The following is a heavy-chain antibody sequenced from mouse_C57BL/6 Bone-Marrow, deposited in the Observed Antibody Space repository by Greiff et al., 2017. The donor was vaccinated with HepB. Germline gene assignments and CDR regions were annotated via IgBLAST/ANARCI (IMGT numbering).Heavy chain of an antibody. D-gene: IGHD2-3*01. CDR2: IYPGSGNT. CDR1: GYTFTDYY. Sequence: VQLQQSGAELVRPGASVKLSCKASGYTFTDYYINWVKQRPGQGLEWIARIYPGSGNTYYNEKFKGKATLTAEKSSSTAYMQLSSLTSEDSAVYFCARWLLRYFDVWGTGTTVTVSS. J-gene: IGHJ1*03. CDR3: ARWLLRYFDV. V-gene: IGHV1-76*01.